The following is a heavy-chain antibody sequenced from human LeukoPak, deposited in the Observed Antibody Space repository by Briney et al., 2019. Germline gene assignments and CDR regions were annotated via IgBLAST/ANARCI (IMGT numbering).Heavy chain of an antibody. CDR3: ASGTTTAEDYYYYGMDV. CDR2: IIPIFGIA. D-gene: IGHD1-1*01. CDR1: GGTFSSYA. J-gene: IGHJ6*02. Sequence: SVKVSCKASGGTFSSYAISWVRQAPGQGLEWMGRIIPIFGIANYAQKFQGRVTITADKSTSTAYMELSTLRSEDTAVYYCASGTTTAEDYYYYGMDVWGQGTTVTVSS. V-gene: IGHV1-69*04.